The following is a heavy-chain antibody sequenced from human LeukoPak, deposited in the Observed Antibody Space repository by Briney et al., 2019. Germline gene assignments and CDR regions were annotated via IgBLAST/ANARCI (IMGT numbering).Heavy chain of an antibody. J-gene: IGHJ5*02. V-gene: IGHV4-59*08. Sequence: PSETLSLTCTVSGGSISSYYWSWIRQPPGKGLEWIGYIYYSGSTNYNPSLKSRVTISVDTSKNQFSLKLSSVTAADTAVYYCARLVAVRYGNWFDPWGQGTLVTVSS. D-gene: IGHD4-17*01. CDR3: ARLVAVRYGNWFDP. CDR1: GGSISSYY. CDR2: IYYSGST.